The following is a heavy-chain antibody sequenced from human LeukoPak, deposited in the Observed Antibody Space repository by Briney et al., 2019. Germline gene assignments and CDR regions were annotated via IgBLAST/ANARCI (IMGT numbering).Heavy chain of an antibody. CDR1: GFIFSNYG. Sequence: GRSLRLSCAASGFIFSNYGMHWVRQAPGKGLEWVAVISHDGRTEFYADSVKGRFTISRDNSKNTLYLQMNSLRAEDTAFYYCARDRGSSSYYYYYMDVWGIGTTVTVSS. J-gene: IGHJ6*03. CDR2: ISHDGRTE. CDR3: ARDRGSSSYYYYYMDV. V-gene: IGHV3-30*03. D-gene: IGHD6-6*01.